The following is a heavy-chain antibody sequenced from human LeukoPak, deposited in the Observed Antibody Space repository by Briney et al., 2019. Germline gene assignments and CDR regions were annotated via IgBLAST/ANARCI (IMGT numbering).Heavy chain of an antibody. CDR3: ARTAGVVVVAADDPNRHSVMSDYWYFDL. J-gene: IGHJ2*01. CDR1: GFTFSSYS. Sequence: PGGSLRLSCAASGFTFSSYSMNWVRQAPGKGLEWVSSISSSSSYIYYADSVKGRFTISRDNAKNSLYLQMNSLRAEDTAVYYRARTAGVVVVAADDPNRHSVMSDYWYFDLWGRGTLVTVSS. CDR2: ISSSSSYI. V-gene: IGHV3-21*01. D-gene: IGHD2-15*01.